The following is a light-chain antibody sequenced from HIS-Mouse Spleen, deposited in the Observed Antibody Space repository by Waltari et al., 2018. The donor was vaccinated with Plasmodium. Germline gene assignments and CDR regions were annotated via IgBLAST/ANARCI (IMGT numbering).Light chain of an antibody. J-gene: IGLJ1*01. CDR2: EVS. Sequence: QSALPPPASVSGSPGQSITISCTGTSSYVGGYYSVPWYQPHPGKAPKLMIYEVSNRPAGVSNRFSGSKSGNTASLTISGLQAEDEADYYCSSYTSSSILYVFGTGTKVTVL. V-gene: IGLV2-14*01. CDR3: SSYTSSSILYV. CDR1: SSYVGGYYS.